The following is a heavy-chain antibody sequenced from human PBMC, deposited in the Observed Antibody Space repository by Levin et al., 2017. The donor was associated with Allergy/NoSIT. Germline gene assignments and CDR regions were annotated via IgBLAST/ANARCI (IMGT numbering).Heavy chain of an antibody. J-gene: IGHJ4*02. CDR3: ARDGYYGSGLLDY. Sequence: SQTLSLTCTVSGGSISSGGYYWSWIRQHPGKGLEWIGYIYYSGSTYYNPSLKSRDTISVDTSKNQFSLKLSSVTAADTAVYYCARDGYYGSGLLDYWGQGTLVTVSS. CDR1: GGSISSGGYY. V-gene: IGHV4-31*03. CDR2: IYYSGST. D-gene: IGHD3-10*01.